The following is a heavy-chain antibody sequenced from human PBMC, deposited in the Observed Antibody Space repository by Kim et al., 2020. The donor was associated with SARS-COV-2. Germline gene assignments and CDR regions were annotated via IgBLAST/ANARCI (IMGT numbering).Heavy chain of an antibody. Sequence: GGSLRLSCAASGFSVSANYMSWVRQAPGKGLEWVSFTYSGDSTNYADSVKGRFTISGDSSKNTVDLQMNSLRAEDTAVSYCTRGRPGPLGGYFDFWGQGT. V-gene: IGHV3-53*01. CDR1: GFSVSANY. J-gene: IGHJ4*02. CDR3: TRGRPGPLGGYFDF. CDR2: TYSGDST.